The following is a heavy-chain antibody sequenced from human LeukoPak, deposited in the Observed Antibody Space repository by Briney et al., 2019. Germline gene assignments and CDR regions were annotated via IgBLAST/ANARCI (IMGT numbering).Heavy chain of an antibody. CDR2: INHSGST. CDR1: GGSFSGYY. CDR3: ARVPKSRSSAQRGSKTPHNKPFDY. D-gene: IGHD1-14*01. J-gene: IGHJ4*02. V-gene: IGHV4-34*01. Sequence: PSETLSLTCAVYGGSFSGYYWSWIRQPPGKGLEWIGEINHSGSTNYNPSLKSRVTISVDTSKNQFSLKLSSVTAADTAVYYCARVPKSRSSAQRGSKTPHNKPFDYWGQGTLVTVSS.